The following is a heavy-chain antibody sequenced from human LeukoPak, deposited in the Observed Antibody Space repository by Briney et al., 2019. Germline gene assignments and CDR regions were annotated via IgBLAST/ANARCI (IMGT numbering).Heavy chain of an antibody. D-gene: IGHD3-16*01. CDR3: ASGGDGYRD. CDR2: IIPILGIA. V-gene: IGHV1-69*04. J-gene: IGHJ4*02. CDR1: GGTFSSYA. Sequence: GASVKVSCKASGGTFSSYAISWLRQAPGRGLEWMGRIIPILGIANYAQRFQGRVTITADKSTSTAYMELSSLRSEDTAVYYCASGGDGYRDWGQGTLVTVSS.